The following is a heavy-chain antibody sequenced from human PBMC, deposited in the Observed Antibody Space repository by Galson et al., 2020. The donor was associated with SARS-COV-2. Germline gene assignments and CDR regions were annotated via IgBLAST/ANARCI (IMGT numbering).Heavy chain of an antibody. D-gene: IGHD1-26*01. V-gene: IGHV3-30*03. CDR2: ISYDGSNK. CDR3: ARDLVGTGEMDY. CDR1: GFTFSSYG. J-gene: IGHJ4*02. Sequence: GESLKISCAASGFTFSSYGMHWVRQAPGKGLEWVAVISYDGSNKYYADSVKGRFTISRDNSKNTLYLQMNSLRAEDTAVYYCARDLVGTGEMDYWGQGTLVTVSS.